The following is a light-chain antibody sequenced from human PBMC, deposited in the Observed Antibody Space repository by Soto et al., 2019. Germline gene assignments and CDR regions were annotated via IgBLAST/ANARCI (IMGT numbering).Light chain of an antibody. V-gene: IGKV1-9*01. CDR3: QQLNTYPPT. CDR1: QGISSY. CDR2: AAS. Sequence: IQLTQSPSSLSASVGARVTVTCRASQGISSYLAWYQQKAGKAPKLLIYAASTLRSVVPSKFSGSGSATDFTLTISSLPPDDFATYYCQQLNTYPPTFGQGNKVESK. J-gene: IGKJ1*01.